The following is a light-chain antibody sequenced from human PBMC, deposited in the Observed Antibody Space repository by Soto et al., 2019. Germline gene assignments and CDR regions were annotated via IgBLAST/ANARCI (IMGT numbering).Light chain of an antibody. Sequence: DIVMTQSPDSLAVSLGERATINCKSSQSVLYSSNNKNYLAWYQQKPGQPPKLLISWASARESGVPDRFSGSGSGTDFTLTIYRLVPGDSAVYYCQQYGTSALTFGGGTKV. CDR2: WAS. V-gene: IGKV4-1*01. CDR3: QQYGTSALT. CDR1: QSVLYSSNNKNY. J-gene: IGKJ4*01.